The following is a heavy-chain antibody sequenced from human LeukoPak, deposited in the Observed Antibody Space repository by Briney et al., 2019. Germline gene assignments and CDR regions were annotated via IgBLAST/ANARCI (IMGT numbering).Heavy chain of an antibody. CDR3: ARGLRAAAGTGDY. CDR1: GYTFTSYD. D-gene: IGHD6-13*01. CDR2: MNPNSGNT. Sequence: GASVKVSCKASGYTFTSYDINWLRQATGQGLEWMGWMNPNSGNTGYAQKFQGRVTMTRNTSISTAYMELSSLRSEDTAVYYCARGLRAAAGTGDYWGQGTLVTVSS. J-gene: IGHJ4*02. V-gene: IGHV1-8*01.